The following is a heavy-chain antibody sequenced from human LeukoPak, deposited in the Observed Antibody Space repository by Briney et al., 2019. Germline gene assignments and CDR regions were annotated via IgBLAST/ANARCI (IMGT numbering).Heavy chain of an antibody. CDR3: ARVPGGSNDC. V-gene: IGHV3-11*01. CDR2: ISTTATTI. J-gene: IGHJ4*02. CDR1: GFTFSDYY. D-gene: IGHD3-10*01. Sequence: PGGSLRLSCAASGFTFSDYYMSWIRQAPGKGLEWVSYISTTATTIYYADSVKGRFTISRDNAKNSLYLQMNSLSSEDTAVYYCARVPGGSNDCWGQGTLVTVSS.